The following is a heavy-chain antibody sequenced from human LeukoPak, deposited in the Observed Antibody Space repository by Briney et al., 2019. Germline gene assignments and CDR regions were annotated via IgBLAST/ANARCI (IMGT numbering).Heavy chain of an antibody. D-gene: IGHD3-22*01. Sequence: GRSLRLSCAASGFTFDDYAVHWVRQAPGKGLEWVSGISWNSGSIGYADSVKGRFTISRDNAKNSLYLQMNSLRAEDTALYYCAKDRNYYDSSGYPNDAFDIWGQGTMVTVSS. V-gene: IGHV3-9*01. J-gene: IGHJ3*02. CDR3: AKDRNYYDSSGYPNDAFDI. CDR1: GFTFDDYA. CDR2: ISWNSGSI.